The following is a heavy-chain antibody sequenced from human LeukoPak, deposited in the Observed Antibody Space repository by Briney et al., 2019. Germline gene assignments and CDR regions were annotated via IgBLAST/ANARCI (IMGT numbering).Heavy chain of an antibody. CDR1: GFTFSSYN. D-gene: IGHD5-18*01. V-gene: IGHV3-21*01. CDR2: ISRSSRYI. CDR3: ARGEYSYGDYFEY. J-gene: IGHJ4*02. Sequence: GGSLRLSCAASGFTFSSYNMNWVRQAPGKGLEWVSSISRSSRYIYYADSVKGRFSISRDNAENSLYLQMNSLRAEDTAVYFCARGEYSYGDYFEYWGQGTLVTVSS.